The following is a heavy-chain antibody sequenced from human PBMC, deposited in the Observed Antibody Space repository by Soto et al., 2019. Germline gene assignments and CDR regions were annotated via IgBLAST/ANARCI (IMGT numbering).Heavy chain of an antibody. Sequence: ERLVQSGAEVKKPGSSVKVSCKASGGTFSSSALNWVRQAPGQGLEWMGGIIPMLGTANYAQKFQGRVTITADKSTKTAYMELSSLRSEDTAVYYCTRGVPSNAYFDYWGQGTLVTVSS. V-gene: IGHV1-69*06. J-gene: IGHJ4*02. CDR2: IIPMLGTA. D-gene: IGHD3-10*01. CDR1: GGTFSSSA. CDR3: TRGVPSNAYFDY.